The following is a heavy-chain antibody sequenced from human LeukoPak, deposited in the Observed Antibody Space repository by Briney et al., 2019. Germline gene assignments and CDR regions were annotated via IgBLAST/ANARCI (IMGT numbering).Heavy chain of an antibody. V-gene: IGHV4-39*07. CDR1: GGSISSSYSY. D-gene: IGHD3-10*01. Sequence: PSETLSLTCTVSGGSISSSYSYWGWIRQPPGKGLEWIGNIYYSGSTYYNPSLKSRVTISVDTSKNQFSLKLSSVAAADTAVYYCARVTSGDWFDPWGQGTLVTVSS. J-gene: IGHJ5*02. CDR2: IYYSGST. CDR3: ARVTSGDWFDP.